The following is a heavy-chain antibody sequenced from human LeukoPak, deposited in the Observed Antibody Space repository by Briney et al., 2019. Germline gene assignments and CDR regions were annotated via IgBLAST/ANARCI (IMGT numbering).Heavy chain of an antibody. CDR3: ARLQYCSGTSCYWFDP. D-gene: IGHD2-2*01. CDR2: IYHTGST. CDR1: GGSISSGLYS. J-gene: IGHJ5*02. V-gene: IGHV4-30-2*01. Sequence: SQTLSLTYDVSGGSISSGLYSWSWIRQPLGKGLEWIGYIYHTGSTYYNPSLKSRVTISVDTSKNQFSLRLSSVTAADTAVYYCARLQYCSGTSCYWFDPWGQGTLVTVSS.